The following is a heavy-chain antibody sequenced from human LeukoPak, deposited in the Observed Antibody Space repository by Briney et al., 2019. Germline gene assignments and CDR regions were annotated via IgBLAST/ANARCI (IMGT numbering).Heavy chain of an antibody. Sequence: GGSLRLSCAASGFTFDDYAMYWVRQAPGKGLEWVSLIRWDGATTYYADSVKGRFTISRDNSKNTLYLQMNSLRAEDTAVYYCAKDRDGYNYFDYWGQGTLVTVSS. CDR3: AKDRDGYNYFDY. CDR2: IRWDGATT. CDR1: GFTFDDYA. J-gene: IGHJ4*02. V-gene: IGHV3-43D*03. D-gene: IGHD5-24*01.